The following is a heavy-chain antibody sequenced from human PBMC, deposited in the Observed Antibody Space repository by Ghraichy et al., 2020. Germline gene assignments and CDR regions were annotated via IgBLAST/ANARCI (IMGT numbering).Heavy chain of an antibody. CDR2: ISGSGGST. D-gene: IGHD3-3*01. V-gene: IGHV3-23*01. CDR1: GFTFSSYD. J-gene: IGHJ5*02. Sequence: LSLTCAGSGFTFSSYDMSWVRQAPGKGLEWVSAISGSGGSTYYTDSVKGRVTISRDNLKNTLYLQMSSLRAEDTAVYYCAKGSAGEVLRFLEWFPFDPWGQGTLVTVSS. CDR3: AKGSAGEVLRFLEWFPFDP.